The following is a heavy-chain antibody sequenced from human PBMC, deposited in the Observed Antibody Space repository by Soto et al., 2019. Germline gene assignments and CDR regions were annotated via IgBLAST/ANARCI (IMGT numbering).Heavy chain of an antibody. V-gene: IGHV5-51*01. CDR1: GYSFTSYW. Sequence: ESLKISCKGSGYSFTSYWIGWVRQMPGKGLEWMGIIYPGDSDTRYSPSFQGQVTISADKSISTAYLQWSSLKASDTAMYYCARIVRASTMVRGELAHHDAFDIWGQGKMVTVSS. CDR2: IYPGDSDT. J-gene: IGHJ3*02. D-gene: IGHD3-10*01. CDR3: ARIVRASTMVRGELAHHDAFDI.